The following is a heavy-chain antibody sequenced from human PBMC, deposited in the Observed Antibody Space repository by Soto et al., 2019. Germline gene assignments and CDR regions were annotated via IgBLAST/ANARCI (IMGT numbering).Heavy chain of an antibody. J-gene: IGHJ4*02. CDR3: ARAYYYDRSGNFYLDY. CDR2: ISSNSDYI. Sequence: GGSLRLSCTASGFDFSTYIMNWVRQAPGKGLEWISTISSNSDYIFYADSVKGRFTISRDNAKNSVFLQMNSLRAEDTAVYYCARAYYYDRSGNFYLDYWGQGTLVTVSS. V-gene: IGHV3-21*01. CDR1: GFDFSTYI. D-gene: IGHD3-22*01.